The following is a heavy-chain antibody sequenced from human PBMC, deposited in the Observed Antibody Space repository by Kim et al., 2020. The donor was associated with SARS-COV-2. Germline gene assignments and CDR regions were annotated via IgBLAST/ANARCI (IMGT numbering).Heavy chain of an antibody. D-gene: IGHD1-1*01. CDR3: ARDFFSAGTTSYYFDY. V-gene: IGHV4-30-2*04. J-gene: IGHJ4*02. Sequence: SLKSRVTISVDTSKNQFSLKLSSVTAADTAVYYCARDFFSAGTTSYYFDYWGQGTLVTVSS.